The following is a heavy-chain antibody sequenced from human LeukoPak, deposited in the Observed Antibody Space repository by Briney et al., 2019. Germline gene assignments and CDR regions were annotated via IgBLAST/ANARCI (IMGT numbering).Heavy chain of an antibody. V-gene: IGHV4-59*08. D-gene: IGHD6-19*01. Sequence: PSETLSLTCTVSGGSISSYYWSWIRQPPGKGLEWIGYIYYSGSTNCNPSLKSRVTISVDTSKNQFSLKLSSVTAADTAVYYCARQAVAGSADAFDIWGQGTMVTVSS. J-gene: IGHJ3*02. CDR1: GGSISSYY. CDR2: IYYSGST. CDR3: ARQAVAGSADAFDI.